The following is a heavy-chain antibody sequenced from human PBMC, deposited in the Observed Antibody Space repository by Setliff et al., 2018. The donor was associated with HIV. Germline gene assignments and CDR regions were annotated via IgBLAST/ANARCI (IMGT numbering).Heavy chain of an antibody. J-gene: IGHJ5*02. CDR2: IYYSGST. D-gene: IGHD5-18*01. V-gene: IGHV4-39*01. Sequence: SETLSLTCSVSGGPMRSSSYYWGWIRQPPGKGLEWIGSIYYSGSTYYNPSLKSRVTISVDTSKNQFSLRLSSVTAADTAVYYCARTRGYTYGYIDPWGQGTLVTVSS. CDR3: ARTRGYTYGYIDP. CDR1: GGPMRSSSYY.